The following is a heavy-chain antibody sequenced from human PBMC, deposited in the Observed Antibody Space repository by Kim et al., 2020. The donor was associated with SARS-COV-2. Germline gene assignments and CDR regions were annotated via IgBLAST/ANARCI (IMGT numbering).Heavy chain of an antibody. J-gene: IGHJ4*02. V-gene: IGHV4-34*01. CDR1: GGSFSGYY. CDR2: INHSGST. D-gene: IGHD6-6*01. Sequence: SETLSLTCAVYGGSFSGYYWSWIRQPPGKGLEWIGEINHSGSTNYNPSLKSRVTISVDTSKNQFSLKLSSVTAADTAVYYCAGLAYSSSSVALGYWGQGTLVTVSS. CDR3: AGLAYSSSSVALGY.